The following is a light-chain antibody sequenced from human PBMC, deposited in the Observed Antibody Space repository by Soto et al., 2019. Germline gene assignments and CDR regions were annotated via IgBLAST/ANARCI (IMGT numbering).Light chain of an antibody. V-gene: IGKV1-5*01. CDR2: DAS. CDR1: RSISDW. Sequence: DIQMTQFPSTLTPSVGDRVTITCRASRSISDWLAWYQQKPGKAPKLLILDASTLKSGVSSRFSGSGSGTEFTLTITGLQPEDVATYYCLQYSSHSWTFGQGTKVDIK. J-gene: IGKJ1*01. CDR3: LQYSSHSWT.